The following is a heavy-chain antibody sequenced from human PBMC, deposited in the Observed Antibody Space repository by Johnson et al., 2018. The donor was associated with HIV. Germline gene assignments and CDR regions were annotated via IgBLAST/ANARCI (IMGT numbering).Heavy chain of an antibody. CDR2: IKSKTDGGTT. CDR1: GFTFSNAW. D-gene: IGHD6-19*01. V-gene: IGHV3-15*01. J-gene: IGHJ3*02. CDR3: TTVTKFPYSSGWDYDAFDI. Sequence: VQLVESGGGLVQPGGSLRLSCVASGFTFSNAWMSWVRQAPGKGLEWVGRIKSKTDGGTTDYAAPVKGRFTISRDDSKNTLYRQMNSLKTEDTAVYYCTTVTKFPYSSGWDYDAFDIWGQGTMVTVSS.